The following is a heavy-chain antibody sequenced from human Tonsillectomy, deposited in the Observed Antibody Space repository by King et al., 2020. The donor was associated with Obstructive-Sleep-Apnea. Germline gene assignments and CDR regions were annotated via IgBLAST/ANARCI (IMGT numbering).Heavy chain of an antibody. D-gene: IGHD5-18*01. CDR2: IKQDGSEK. J-gene: IGHJ4*02. CDR1: GFTFSNYW. CDR3: ARTQYGYRVGY. Sequence: VQLVESGGGLVQPGGSLRLSCAASGFTFSNYWMSWVRQAPGKGLEWVANIKQDGSEKYYVDSVKGRFTISRDNAKNSLYLQMNSLRAEDTAVYYCARTQYGYRVGYWGQGTLVTVSS. V-gene: IGHV3-7*03.